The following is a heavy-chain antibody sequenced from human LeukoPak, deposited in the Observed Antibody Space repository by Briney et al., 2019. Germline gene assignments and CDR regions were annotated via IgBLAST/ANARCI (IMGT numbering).Heavy chain of an antibody. D-gene: IGHD1-26*01. CDR1: GGSFSGYY. J-gene: IGHJ3*02. CDR3: ARDNSGATGNDAFDI. CDR2: INHSGST. V-gene: IGHV4-34*01. Sequence: PSETLSLTCAVYGGSFSGYYWSWIRQPPGKGLEWIGEINHSGSTNYNPSLKSRVTISVDTSKNQFSLKLSSVTAADTAVYCCARDNSGATGNDAFDIWGQGTMVTVSS.